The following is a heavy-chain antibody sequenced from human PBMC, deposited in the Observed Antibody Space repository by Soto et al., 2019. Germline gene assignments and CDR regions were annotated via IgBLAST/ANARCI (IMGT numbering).Heavy chain of an antibody. D-gene: IGHD2-15*01. CDR2: IYYNGNT. CDR3: ASARWDY. V-gene: IGHV4-34*01. J-gene: IGHJ4*02. CDR1: GGSFNANW. Sequence: QVQLQQWGAGLLKPSETLSLTCAVSGGSFNANWWSWVRQPPGKGLEWIGEIYYNGNTNYNASLKSRVTISVDTSRNQFSLRLASVTAADTAISYCASARWDYWSQGTLVTVSS.